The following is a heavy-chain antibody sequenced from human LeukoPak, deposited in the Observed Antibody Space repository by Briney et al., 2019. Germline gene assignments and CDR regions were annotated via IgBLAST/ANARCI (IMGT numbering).Heavy chain of an antibody. Sequence: KSSETLSLTCAVYGGSFSGYYWSWIRQPPGKGLEWIGEINHSGSTNYNPSLKSRVTISVDTSKNQFSLKLSSVTAADTAVYYCAGAYCGGDCQHSDAFDIWGQGTMVTVSS. V-gene: IGHV4-34*01. D-gene: IGHD2-21*02. CDR3: AGAYCGGDCQHSDAFDI. J-gene: IGHJ3*02. CDR1: GGSFSGYY. CDR2: INHSGST.